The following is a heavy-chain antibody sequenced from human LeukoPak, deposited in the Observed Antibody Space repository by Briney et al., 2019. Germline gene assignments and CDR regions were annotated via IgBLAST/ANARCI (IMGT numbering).Heavy chain of an antibody. D-gene: IGHD2/OR15-2a*01. Sequence: SVKVSCKASGGTFSSYAISWVRQAPGQGLEWMGGIIPIFGTANYAQKFQGRVTITADKSTSTAYMELSSLRSEDTAVYYCARDEYRGYYYMDVWGKGTTVTVSS. CDR3: ARDEYRGYYYMDV. CDR2: IIPIFGTA. J-gene: IGHJ6*03. V-gene: IGHV1-69*06. CDR1: GGTFSSYA.